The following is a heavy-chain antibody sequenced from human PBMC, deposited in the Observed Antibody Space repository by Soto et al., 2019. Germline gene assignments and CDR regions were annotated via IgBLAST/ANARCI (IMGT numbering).Heavy chain of an antibody. D-gene: IGHD2-21*01. V-gene: IGHV1-69*01. CDR2: IIPLVNVA. CDR3: ADSEKDVQSCACKGADELDI. CDR1: GGTFSNFA. J-gene: IGHJ3*02. Sequence: VQLVQSGPEVKKPGSSVKVSCEASGGTFSNFAVNWVRQAPGQGLEWVGGIIPLVNVAKYAQKIEGRVTIDADVSTSAAYIVWSNMSSVYTAVEYSADSEKDVQSCACKGADELDIWGQGTVVTVSS.